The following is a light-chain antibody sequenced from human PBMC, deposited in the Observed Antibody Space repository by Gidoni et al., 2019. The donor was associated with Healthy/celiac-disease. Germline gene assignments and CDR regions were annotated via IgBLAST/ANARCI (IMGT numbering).Light chain of an antibody. CDR3: QQRSNWPPIT. CDR2: DAS. J-gene: IGKJ5*01. V-gene: IGKV3-11*01. CDR1: QSVSSY. Sequence: EIVLTQSLATLSLSPGERATLSCRASQSVSSYLAWYQQKPGQAPRLLIYDASNRATGIPARFSGSGSGTDFTLTISSLEPEDFAVYYCQQRSNWPPITFXQXTRLEIK.